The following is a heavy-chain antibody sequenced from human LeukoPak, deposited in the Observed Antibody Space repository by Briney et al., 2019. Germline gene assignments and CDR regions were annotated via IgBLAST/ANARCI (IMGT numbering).Heavy chain of an antibody. D-gene: IGHD2-8*01. CDR1: GGTFSSYA. CDR3: AIATYCTNGVCYIGDYYYYGMDV. CDR2: IIPILGIA. J-gene: IGHJ6*02. V-gene: IGHV1-69*04. Sequence: GASVKVSCKASGGTFSSYAISWVRQAPGQGLEWMGRIIPILGIANYAQKFQGRVTITADKSTSTAYMELSSLGSEDTAVYYCAIATYCTNGVCYIGDYYYYGMDVWGQGTTVTVSS.